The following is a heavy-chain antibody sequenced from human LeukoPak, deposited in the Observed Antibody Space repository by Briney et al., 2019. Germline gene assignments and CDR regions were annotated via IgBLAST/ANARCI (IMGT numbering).Heavy chain of an antibody. Sequence: SETLSLTCAVYGGSFSGYYWSWIRQPPGKGLEWIGEINHSGSTNYNPSLKSRVTISVDTSKNQFSLKLSSVTAADTAVYYCARPGVGSGRYGAFDVWGQGTMVTVSS. CDR3: ARPGVGSGRYGAFDV. CDR1: GGSFSGYY. V-gene: IGHV4-34*01. D-gene: IGHD5-18*01. J-gene: IGHJ3*01. CDR2: INHSGST.